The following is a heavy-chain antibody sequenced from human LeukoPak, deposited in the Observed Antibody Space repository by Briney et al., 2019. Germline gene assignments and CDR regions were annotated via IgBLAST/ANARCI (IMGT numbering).Heavy chain of an antibody. J-gene: IGHJ4*02. Sequence: GGSLRLSCAASGFTFDDYDMHWVRQAPGKGLEWVSAISGSGGNTYYADSVKGRFPISRDNSKNTLYLQLNSLRAEDTAVYYCAKDLGCSSTSCYNFDYWGQGTLVTVSS. CDR3: AKDLGCSSTSCYNFDY. V-gene: IGHV3-23*01. CDR2: ISGSGGNT. CDR1: GFTFDDYD. D-gene: IGHD2-2*02.